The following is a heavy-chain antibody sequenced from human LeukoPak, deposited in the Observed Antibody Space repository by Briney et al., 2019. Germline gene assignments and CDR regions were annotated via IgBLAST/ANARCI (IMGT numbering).Heavy chain of an antibody. Sequence: KPSETLSLTCTVSGGSISSYYWSWIRQPPGKGLEWIGYIYYSGSTNYNPSLKSRVTISVDTSKNQFSLKLSSVTAADTAVYYCAREGRYYDSSGSRGAFDIWGQGTMVTVSS. J-gene: IGHJ3*02. D-gene: IGHD3-22*01. CDR2: IYYSGST. CDR3: AREGRYYDSSGSRGAFDI. V-gene: IGHV4-59*01. CDR1: GGSISSYY.